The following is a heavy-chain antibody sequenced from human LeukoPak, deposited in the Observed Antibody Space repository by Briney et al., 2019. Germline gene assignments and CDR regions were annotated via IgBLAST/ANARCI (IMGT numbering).Heavy chain of an antibody. CDR1: GGSISSGGYY. Sequence: SETLSLTCTVSGGSISSGGYYWSWIRQAPGKGLEWIGYVYYSGSTNYNPSLKSRVTISVDTSKNQFSLKLSSVTAADTAVHYCARSELLWFGGVNSGFDYWGQGTLVTVSS. CDR3: ARSELLWFGGVNSGFDY. V-gene: IGHV4-61*08. D-gene: IGHD3-10*01. CDR2: VYYSGST. J-gene: IGHJ4*02.